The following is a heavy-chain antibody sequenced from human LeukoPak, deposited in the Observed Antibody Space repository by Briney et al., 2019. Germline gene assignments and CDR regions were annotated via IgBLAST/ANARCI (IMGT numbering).Heavy chain of an antibody. V-gene: IGHV1-18*01. Sequence: GASVKVSCLASGYTFTSYGITWVRQAPGQGLEWMGWISAYNGNTNYAQKFQGRVTMTTDTSTSTAYMELRSLRSDDTAVFYCARGGDYGDYGSPHDYWGQGTLVTVSS. D-gene: IGHD4-17*01. CDR2: ISAYNGNT. J-gene: IGHJ4*02. CDR3: ARGGDYGDYGSPHDY. CDR1: GYTFTSYG.